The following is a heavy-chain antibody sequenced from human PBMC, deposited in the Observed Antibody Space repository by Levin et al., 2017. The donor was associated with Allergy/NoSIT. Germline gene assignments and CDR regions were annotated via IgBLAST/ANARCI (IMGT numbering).Heavy chain of an antibody. CDR2: ISTDGSTT. Sequence: GGSLRLSCAASGFTFSSHWIHWVRQAPGKGLVWVSRISTDGSTTTYADSVKGRFTISRDNAKNTLYLQMNSLRAEDTAVYYCAREGEWLQYYFDSWGQGTLVTVSS. D-gene: IGHD5-24*01. V-gene: IGHV3-74*01. J-gene: IGHJ4*02. CDR1: GFTFSSHW. CDR3: AREGEWLQYYFDS.